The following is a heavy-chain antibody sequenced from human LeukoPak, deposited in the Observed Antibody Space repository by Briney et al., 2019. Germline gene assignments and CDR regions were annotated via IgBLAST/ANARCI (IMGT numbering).Heavy chain of an antibody. Sequence: GESLKISCKDSGYSFTNYWIDWVRQTPGKGLEWMGIIYPGDSDIRYSPSFQGQVTISAAKSISTAHLQWSSLRASDTAMYYCARRGSHYAFDIWGRGTMVTVSS. CDR3: ARRGSHYAFDI. D-gene: IGHD1-26*01. V-gene: IGHV5-51*01. CDR2: IYPGDSDI. CDR1: GYSFTNYW. J-gene: IGHJ3*02.